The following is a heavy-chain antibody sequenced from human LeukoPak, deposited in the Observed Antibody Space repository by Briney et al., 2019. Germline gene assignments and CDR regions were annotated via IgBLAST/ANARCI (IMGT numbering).Heavy chain of an antibody. V-gene: IGHV3-21*01. J-gene: IGHJ4*02. D-gene: IGHD3-16*01. Sequence: GGSLRLSCAASGFTFSSYTMNWVRQVPGKGLEWVSSISSSSTYIYYADSVKGRFTISRDNAKNSLYLQMNSLRAEDTAVYYCARGGIMITFGGLTAPYYFDYWGQGTLVTVSS. CDR3: ARGGIMITFGGLTAPYYFDY. CDR2: ISSSSTYI. CDR1: GFTFSSYT.